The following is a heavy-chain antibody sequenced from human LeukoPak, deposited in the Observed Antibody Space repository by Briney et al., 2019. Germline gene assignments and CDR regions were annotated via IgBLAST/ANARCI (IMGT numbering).Heavy chain of an antibody. CDR3: ARGWVRRTLDQ. D-gene: IGHD1-14*01. J-gene: IGHJ4*02. CDR1: GGSLSGYS. V-gene: IGHV4-34*01. Sequence: RASETLSLTCAVSGGSLSGYSWTWVRQPPGKRLEWIGEINYSGITSHNPSLKSRVTISGDTSKNQFSLRLTSVTAADTAVYYCARGWVRRTLDQWGQGTLVTVSS. CDR2: INYSGIT.